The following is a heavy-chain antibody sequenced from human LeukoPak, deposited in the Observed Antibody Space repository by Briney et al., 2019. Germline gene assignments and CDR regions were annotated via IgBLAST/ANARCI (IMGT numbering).Heavy chain of an antibody. J-gene: IGHJ4*02. Sequence: SETLSLTCAVSGYSISSGYYWGWIRQPPGKGLEWIGSIYHSGSTYYNPSHKSRVTISVDTSKNQFSLKLSSVTAADTAVYYCATWGGWSDYWGQGTLVTVSS. D-gene: IGHD6-19*01. CDR3: ATWGGWSDY. CDR2: IYHSGST. CDR1: GYSISSGYY. V-gene: IGHV4-38-2*01.